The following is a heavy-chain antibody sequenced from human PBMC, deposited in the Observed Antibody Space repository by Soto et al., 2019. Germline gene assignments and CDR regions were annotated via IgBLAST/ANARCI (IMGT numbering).Heavy chain of an antibody. J-gene: IGHJ6*02. V-gene: IGHV1-3*01. D-gene: IGHD4-4*01. CDR3: ASSSSNFARIGYYYYVMDV. CDR1: GYTFTSYA. CDR2: INAGNGNT. Sequence: GASVKVSCKASGYTFTSYAMHWVRQAPGQRLEWMGWINAGNGNTKYSQKFQGRVTITRDTSASTAYMELSSLRSEDTAVYYCASSSSNFARIGYYYYVMDVWDQRTTVTVS.